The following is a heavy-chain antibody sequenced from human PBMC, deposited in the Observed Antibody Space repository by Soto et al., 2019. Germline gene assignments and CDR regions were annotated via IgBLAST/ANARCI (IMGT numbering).Heavy chain of an antibody. Sequence: ASVKVSCKASGYTFTSYGISWVRQAPGQGLEWMGWISAYNGNTNYAQKLQGRVTMTTDTSTSTAYMELRSLRSDDTAVYYCARDGIVVVPAAHYYYGMDVWGQGTTVTVSS. D-gene: IGHD2-2*01. CDR3: ARDGIVVVPAAHYYYGMDV. CDR1: GYTFTSYG. J-gene: IGHJ6*02. V-gene: IGHV1-18*01. CDR2: ISAYNGNT.